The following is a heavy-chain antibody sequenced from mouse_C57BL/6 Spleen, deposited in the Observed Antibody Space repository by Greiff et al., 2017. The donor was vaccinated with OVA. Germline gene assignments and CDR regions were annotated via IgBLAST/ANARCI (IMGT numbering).Heavy chain of an antibody. CDR2: ISYDGSN. J-gene: IGHJ1*03. Sequence: EVKLMESGPGLVKPSQSLSLTCSVPGYSITSGYYWNWIRQFPGNKLEWMGYISYDGSNNYNPSLKNRISITRDTSKNQFFLKLNSVTTEDTATYYCARGPGYFDVWGTGTTVTVSS. V-gene: IGHV3-6*01. CDR1: GYSITSGYY. CDR3: ARGPGYFDV.